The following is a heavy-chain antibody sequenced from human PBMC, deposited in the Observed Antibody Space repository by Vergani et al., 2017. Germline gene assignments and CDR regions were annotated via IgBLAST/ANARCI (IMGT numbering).Heavy chain of an antibody. CDR1: GFTFDDYA. CDR2: ISGDGGST. Sequence: EVHLVESGGGVVQPGGSLRLSCAASGFTFDDYAMHWVRQAPGKGLEWVSLISGDGGSTYDADSVKGRFTISRDNSKNSLYLQMNSLRSEDTALYFCAKDKGGSIYYYYGMDVWGQGTTVTVSS. J-gene: IGHJ6*02. D-gene: IGHD1-26*01. CDR3: AKDKGGSIYYYYGMDV. V-gene: IGHV3-43*02.